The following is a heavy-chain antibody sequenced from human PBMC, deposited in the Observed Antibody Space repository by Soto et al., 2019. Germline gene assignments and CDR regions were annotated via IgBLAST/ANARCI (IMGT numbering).Heavy chain of an antibody. CDR1: PSTSTTYD. V-gene: IGHV1-8*01. J-gene: IGHJ4*02. CDR3: ARGLHYYDSSGYHPVAY. D-gene: IGHD3-22*01. Sequence: APVKVSCNASPSTSTTYDTNWVPQATGPGLEWMGWMNPNSGNTGYAQKFQGRVTMTRKNSISTAYMELSRLRSEDTAVYYCARGLHYYDSSGYHPVAYWGQGTLVSV. CDR2: MNPNSGNT.